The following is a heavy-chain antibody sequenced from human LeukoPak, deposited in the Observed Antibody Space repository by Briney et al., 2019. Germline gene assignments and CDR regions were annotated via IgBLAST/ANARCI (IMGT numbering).Heavy chain of an antibody. CDR1: GGSISSGDYY. Sequence: SETLSLTCVVSGGSISSGDYYWSWIRQHPGKGLEWIGYIYYTGSTDYNPSLKSRVTISIDTSNNQFSLKLRSVTAADTAVYYCARVQLELPLLGWIDPWGQGTLVTVSS. CDR3: ARVQLELPLLGWIDP. J-gene: IGHJ5*02. D-gene: IGHD1-7*01. V-gene: IGHV4-31*02. CDR2: IYYTGST.